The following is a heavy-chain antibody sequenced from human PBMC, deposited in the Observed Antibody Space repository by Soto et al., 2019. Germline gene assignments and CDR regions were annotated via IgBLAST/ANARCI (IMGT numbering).Heavy chain of an antibody. V-gene: IGHV4-59*01. CDR1: GGSISSYY. D-gene: IGHD2-2*01. CDR3: AREYPSLLDTYFDY. Sequence: SETLSLTCTVSGGSISSYYWSWIRQPPGKGLEWIGYIYYSGSTNYNPSLKSRVTISVDTSKNQFSLKLSSVTAADTAVYYCAREYPSLLDTYFDYWGQGTLVTVSS. J-gene: IGHJ4*02. CDR2: IYYSGST.